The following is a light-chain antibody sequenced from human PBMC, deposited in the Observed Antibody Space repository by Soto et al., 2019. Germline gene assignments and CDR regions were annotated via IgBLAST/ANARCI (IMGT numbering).Light chain of an antibody. J-gene: IGLJ2*01. Sequence: QAVVTQPPSASGTPGQRVTISCSGSRPNIGSNVVNWYQQVPGTAPKVLIYSSGHRPSGVTDRFSGSKFGTSASLAISGPQSEDEADYYCAAWDDSLNALLFGGGTKLTV. CDR3: AAWDDSLNALL. CDR2: SSG. V-gene: IGLV1-44*01. CDR1: RPNIGSNV.